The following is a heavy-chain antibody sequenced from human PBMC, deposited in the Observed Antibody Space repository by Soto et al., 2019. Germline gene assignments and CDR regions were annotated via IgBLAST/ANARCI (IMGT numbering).Heavy chain of an antibody. CDR2: IYHSGST. V-gene: IGHV4-4*02. J-gene: IGHJ6*02. D-gene: IGHD2-15*01. Sequence: SETLSLTCAVSGGTISSSNWWSWVRQPPGKGLEWIGEIYHSGSTNYNPSLKSRVTISVDKSKNQFSLKLSSVTAADTALYYCARVEKYCSGGSCSRYYYYGMDVWGQGTTVT. CDR3: ARVEKYCSGGSCSRYYYYGMDV. CDR1: GGTISSSNW.